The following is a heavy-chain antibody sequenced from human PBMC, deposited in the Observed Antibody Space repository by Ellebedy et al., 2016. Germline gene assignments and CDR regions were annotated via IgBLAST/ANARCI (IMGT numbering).Heavy chain of an antibody. Sequence: ASVTVSCKTSGYTFINYHIHWVRQAPGQGLEWMGTINPSGGSASYAQKFQGRVTMTSDTSTRTVYMELSSLRSEDTALYHCARLGGGFSNGPIPGYYYYGLDVWGQGTTVTVSS. CDR2: INPSGGSA. D-gene: IGHD2-8*01. CDR1: GYTFINYH. J-gene: IGHJ6*02. CDR3: ARLGGGFSNGPIPGYYYYGLDV. V-gene: IGHV1-46*01.